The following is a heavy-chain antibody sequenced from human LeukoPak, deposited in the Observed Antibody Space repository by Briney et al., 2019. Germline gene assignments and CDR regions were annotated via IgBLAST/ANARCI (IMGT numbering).Heavy chain of an antibody. CDR2: VNAGNGNT. D-gene: IGHD2-15*01. CDR3: ARSYCSGGSCYSCLDY. J-gene: IGHJ4*02. CDR1: GYTFTSYA. V-gene: IGHV1-3*03. Sequence: GASVKVSCKASGYTFTSYAMHWVRQAPGQRLEWMGWVNAGNGNTKYSQEFQGRVTITRDTSASTAYMELSSLRSEDMAVYYCARSYCSGGSCYSCLDYWGQGTLVTVSS.